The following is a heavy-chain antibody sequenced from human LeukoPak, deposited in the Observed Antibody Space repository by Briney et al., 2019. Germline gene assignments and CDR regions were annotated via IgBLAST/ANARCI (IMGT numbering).Heavy chain of an antibody. CDR2: IDPSDSYT. CDR1: GYSFTSYW. CDR3: ARRRINVDTAMADYFDY. J-gene: IGHJ4*02. D-gene: IGHD5-18*01. Sequence: GESLKISCKGSGYSFTSYWISWVRQMPGKGLEWMGRIDPSDSYTNYSPSFQGHVTISADKSISTAYLQWSSLKASDTAMYYCARRRINVDTAMADYFDYWGQGTLVTVSS. V-gene: IGHV5-10-1*01.